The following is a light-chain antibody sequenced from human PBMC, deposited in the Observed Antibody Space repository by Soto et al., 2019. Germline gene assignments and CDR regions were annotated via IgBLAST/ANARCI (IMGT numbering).Light chain of an antibody. CDR3: QQSGSSLWT. V-gene: IGKV3-20*01. J-gene: IGKJ1*01. CDR1: QSIGSDS. CDR2: DTS. Sequence: EIVLTQSPGTLSLSPGQRATLSCRASQSIGSDSLAWYQQKPGQAPRLLIYDTSTRATGIPDRFGSSESGTDCTRTISRLEPEDFAVYSCQQSGSSLWTFGQGHKVEIK.